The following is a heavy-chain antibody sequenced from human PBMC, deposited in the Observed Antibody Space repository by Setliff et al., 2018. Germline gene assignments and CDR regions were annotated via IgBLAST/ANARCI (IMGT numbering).Heavy chain of an antibody. V-gene: IGHV4-4*02. Sequence: SETLSLTCAVSGGSISSSNWWSWVRQPPGKGLEWIGEIYHSGSTNYNPSLKSRVTISVDTSKNQFSLKLSSVTAADTAVYYCARVVPAAMYFDYWGQGTLVTVS. CDR2: IYHSGST. CDR3: ARVVPAAMYFDY. D-gene: IGHD2-2*01. CDR1: GGSISSSNW. J-gene: IGHJ4*02.